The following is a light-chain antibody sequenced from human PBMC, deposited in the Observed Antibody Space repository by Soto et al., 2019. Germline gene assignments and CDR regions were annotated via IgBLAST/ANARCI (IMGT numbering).Light chain of an antibody. J-gene: IGKJ1*01. Sequence: EIVLTQSPGTLSLSPGERATLSCRASQSVKTFLVWYQQRPGQAPRLLIYGASSRATGIPDRFSGSGSGTDFTLTISSLQPDDFATYYCQQCNSYPWTFGQGTKVDIK. CDR1: QSVKTF. V-gene: IGKV3-11*01. CDR3: QQCNSYPWT. CDR2: GAS.